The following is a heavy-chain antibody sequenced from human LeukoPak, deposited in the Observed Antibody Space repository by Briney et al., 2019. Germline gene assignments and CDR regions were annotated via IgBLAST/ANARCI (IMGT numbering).Heavy chain of an antibody. J-gene: IGHJ4*02. V-gene: IGHV3-7*01. CDR3: ARSLSSPVTNY. CDR1: GFPFSDHW. CDR2: MNLDGSET. Sequence: GGSLRLSCAASGFPFSDHWMNWVRQAPGKGLEWVANMNLDGSETYYVDSVKGRFTISRNNAKNTLYLQLDSLRAEDTGVYYCARSLSSPVTNYWGQGTLDTVSS. D-gene: IGHD2-2*01.